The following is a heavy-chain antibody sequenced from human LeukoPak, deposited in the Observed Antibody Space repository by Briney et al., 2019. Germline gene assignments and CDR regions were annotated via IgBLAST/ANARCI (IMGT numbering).Heavy chain of an antibody. CDR2: IYPGDSDT. Sequence: GASLKISCKGSGYSFTSYWIGWVRPMPGNGLEWMGIIYPGDSDTSYSPSFHGQVTISAAKSISTAYLQWSSLKASDTAMYYCARQGTVTTEIDYWGQGTLVTVSS. CDR3: ARQGTVTTEIDY. V-gene: IGHV5-51*01. J-gene: IGHJ4*02. D-gene: IGHD4-17*01. CDR1: GYSFTSYW.